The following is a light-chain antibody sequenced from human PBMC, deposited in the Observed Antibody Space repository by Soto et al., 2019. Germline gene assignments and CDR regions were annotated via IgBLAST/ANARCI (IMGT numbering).Light chain of an antibody. V-gene: IGLV1-47*01. Sequence: QSVLTQPPSASGTPGQRVTISCSGGSSNIGSNYAYWYRQLPGTAPKLVIYANSQRPSGVPDRFSGSKSGNTASLTVSGLQAEDEADYYCSSYGGNNNLVFGGGTKLTVL. CDR2: ANS. J-gene: IGLJ2*01. CDR1: SSNIGSNY. CDR3: SSYGGNNNLV.